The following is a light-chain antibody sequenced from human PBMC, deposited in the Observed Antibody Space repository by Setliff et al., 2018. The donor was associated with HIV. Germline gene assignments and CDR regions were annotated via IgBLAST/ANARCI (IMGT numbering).Light chain of an antibody. CDR1: NSDIGGYNY. CDR3: SASRPSRTLVV. V-gene: IGLV2-14*01. CDR2: QLI. J-gene: IGLJ1*01. Sequence: QSVLTQPASVSGSPGQSITISCTGTNSDIGGYNYVSWYQQLPGEAPKLIIFQLINRPSGVSDRFSGSKSGNMASLTISGLQAEDEADYYCSASRPSRTLVVFGTGTKVTVL.